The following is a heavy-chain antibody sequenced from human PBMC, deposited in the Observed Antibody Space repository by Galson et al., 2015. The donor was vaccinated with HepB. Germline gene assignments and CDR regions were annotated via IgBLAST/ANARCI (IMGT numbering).Heavy chain of an antibody. V-gene: IGHV1-46*03. D-gene: IGHD6-19*01. Sequence: SVKVSCKASGYTFTSYYMHWVRQAPGQGLEWMGIINPSGGSTSYAQKFQGRVTMTRDTSTSTVYMELSSLRSEDTAMYYCAREPAGGIVVEYYFDYWGQGTLVTVSS. CDR1: GYTFTSYY. CDR3: AREPAGGIVVEYYFDY. CDR2: INPSGGST. J-gene: IGHJ4*02.